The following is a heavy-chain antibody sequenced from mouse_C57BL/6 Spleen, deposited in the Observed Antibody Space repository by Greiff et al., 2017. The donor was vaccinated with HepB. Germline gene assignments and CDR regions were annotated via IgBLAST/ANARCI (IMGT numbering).Heavy chain of an antibody. D-gene: IGHD2-2*01. CDR1: GYAFTNYL. CDR3: ARGGDYGYDRDWYFDV. CDR2: INPGSGGT. J-gene: IGHJ1*03. Sequence: QVQLQQSGAELVRPGTSVKVSCKASGYAFTNYLIEWVKQRPGQGLEWIGVINPGSGGTNYNEKFKGKATLTADKSSSTAYMQLSSLTSEDSAVYFCARGGDYGYDRDWYFDVWGTGTTVTVSS. V-gene: IGHV1-54*01.